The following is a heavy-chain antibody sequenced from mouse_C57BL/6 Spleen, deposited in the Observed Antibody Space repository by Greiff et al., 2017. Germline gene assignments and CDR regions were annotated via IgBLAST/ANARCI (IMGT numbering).Heavy chain of an antibody. CDR1: GFNIKDDY. Sequence: VQLQQSGAELVRPGASVKLSCTASGFNIKDDYMHWVKQRPEQGLEWIGWIDPENGDTEYASKFQGKATITADTSSNTAYLQLSSLTSEDTAVSYCTFYGSSFDYWGQGTTLTVSS. J-gene: IGHJ2*01. D-gene: IGHD1-1*01. CDR3: TFYGSSFDY. V-gene: IGHV14-4*01. CDR2: IDPENGDT.